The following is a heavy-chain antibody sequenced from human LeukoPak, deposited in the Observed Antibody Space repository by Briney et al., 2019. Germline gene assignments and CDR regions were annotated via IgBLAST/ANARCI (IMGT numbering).Heavy chain of an antibody. CDR1: GGSISSYC. CDR3: ARSGYCSGGSCFFYFDY. D-gene: IGHD2-15*01. J-gene: IGHJ4*02. V-gene: IGHV4-59*01. Sequence: PSETLSLTCTVSGGSISSYCWSWIRQPPGKGLEWIGYIYYSGSTNYNPSLKSRVTISVDTSKNQFSLKLSSVTAADTAVYYCARSGYCSGGSCFFYFDYWGQGTLVTVSS. CDR2: IYYSGST.